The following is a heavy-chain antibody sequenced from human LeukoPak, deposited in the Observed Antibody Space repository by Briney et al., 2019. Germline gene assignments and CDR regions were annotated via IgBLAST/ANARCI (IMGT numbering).Heavy chain of an antibody. D-gene: IGHD2-21*01. CDR3: VRGINSFAC. J-gene: IGHJ4*02. CDR2: ISTSSDYI. V-gene: IGHV3-21*01. CDR1: GFTFSTYN. Sequence: GGSLRLSCAASGFTFSTYNMNWVRQAPGKGLECVSSISTSSDYIYYADSVKGRFTISRDDAKNSLYLQMNSLRAEDTAVYYCVRGINSFACWGQGTLVTVPS.